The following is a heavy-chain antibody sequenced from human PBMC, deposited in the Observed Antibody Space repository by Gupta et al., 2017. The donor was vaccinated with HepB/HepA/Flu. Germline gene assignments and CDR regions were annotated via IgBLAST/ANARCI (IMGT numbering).Heavy chain of an antibody. D-gene: IGHD3-10*01. V-gene: IGHV3-33*01. J-gene: IGHJ4*02. CDR1: GFNFFVYG. CDR2: IGHDGAFE. CDR3: SRELGEGRYFDY. Sequence: QVQLVESGGGVVQPGGSLRLSCAASGFNFFVYGMHWVRQAPGKGREWLSVIGHDGAFEADTDPVKGRLNIYRDNAKNPLYLPINRMRVDETAVYYWSRELGEGRYFDYWGQGILVTVSS.